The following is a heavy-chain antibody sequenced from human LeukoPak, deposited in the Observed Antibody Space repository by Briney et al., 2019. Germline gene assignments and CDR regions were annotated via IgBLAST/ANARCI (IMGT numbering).Heavy chain of an antibody. V-gene: IGHV1-69*13. Sequence: SVKVSCKASGGTFSSYAISWVRQAPGQGLELMGGIIPIFGTANYAQKFQGRVTITADESTSTAYMELSSLRSEDTAVYYCARDGGGDYATLGYYYYYMDVWGKGTTVTVSS. CDR3: ARDGGGDYATLGYYYYYMDV. CDR1: GGTFSSYA. CDR2: IIPIFGTA. D-gene: IGHD4-17*01. J-gene: IGHJ6*03.